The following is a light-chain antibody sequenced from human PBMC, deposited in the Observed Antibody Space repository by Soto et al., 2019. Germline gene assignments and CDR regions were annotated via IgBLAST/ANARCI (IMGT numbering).Light chain of an antibody. CDR3: QHYGGSPPVT. Sequence: EIVLTQSPGTLSLSPGERATLSCRASQSVSSSYLAWYQQKPGLAPRLLIYGASSRATGIPDRFSGSGSGADFTLTIIRLEPEDFAVYYCQHYGGSPPVTFGQGTKLEIK. J-gene: IGKJ2*01. CDR2: GAS. V-gene: IGKV3-20*01. CDR1: QSVSSSY.